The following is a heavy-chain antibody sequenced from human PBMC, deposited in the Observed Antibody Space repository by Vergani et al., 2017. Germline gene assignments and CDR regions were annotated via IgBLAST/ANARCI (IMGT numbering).Heavy chain of an antibody. Sequence: QVQLQESGPGLVKPSETLSLTCTVSGGSISSYYWSWIRQPPGKGLEWIGYIYYSGSTNYNPSLKSRVTISVDTSKNQFSLKLSSVTAADTAVYYCAKELDTVLRYFDWLFTASQSGPFDYWGQGTLVTVSS. CDR2: IYYSGST. D-gene: IGHD3-9*01. CDR3: AKELDTVLRYFDWLFTASQSGPFDY. V-gene: IGHV4-59*01. CDR1: GGSISSYY. J-gene: IGHJ4*02.